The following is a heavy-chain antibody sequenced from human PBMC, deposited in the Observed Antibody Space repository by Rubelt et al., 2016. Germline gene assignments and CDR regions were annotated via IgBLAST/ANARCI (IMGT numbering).Heavy chain of an antibody. Sequence: QVQLQQWGAGLLKPSETLSLTCAVYGGSFSSYYWSWIRQPPGKGLEWIGEINHSGSTNYNPSLKSRVTISVDTSKNQFSRKLGAVTAADTAVYYCARTPFIRRGMDVWGQGTTVTVSS. CDR1: GGSFSSYY. V-gene: IGHV4-34*01. D-gene: IGHD6-6*01. J-gene: IGHJ6*02. CDR3: ARTPFIRRGMDV. CDR2: INHSGST.